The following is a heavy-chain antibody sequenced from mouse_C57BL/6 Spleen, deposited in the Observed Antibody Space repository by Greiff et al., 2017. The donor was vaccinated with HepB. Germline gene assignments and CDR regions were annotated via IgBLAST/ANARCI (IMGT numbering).Heavy chain of an antibody. V-gene: IGHV5-4*01. CDR1: GFTFSSYA. D-gene: IGHD1-1*01. J-gene: IGHJ4*01. Sequence: EVQWVESGGGLVKPGGSLKLSCAASGFTFSSYAMSWVRQTPEKRLEWVATISDGGSYTYYPDNVKGRFTISRDNAKNNLYLQMSHLKSEDTAMYYCARDRDGSSYDYAMDYWGQGTSVTVSS. CDR2: ISDGGSYT. CDR3: ARDRDGSSYDYAMDY.